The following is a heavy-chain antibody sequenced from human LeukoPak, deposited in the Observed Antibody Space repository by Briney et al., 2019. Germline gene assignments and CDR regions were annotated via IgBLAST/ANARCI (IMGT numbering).Heavy chain of an antibody. CDR2: INSGGSTT. D-gene: IGHD3-22*01. Sequence: GGSLRLSCAASGVTFSNYWMHWVRQAPGKGLVWVSRINSGGSTTNYVDSVKGRFTISRDNAKNSLYLQMNSLRAEDTAVYYCATYSSLNRREFQYWGQGTLLTVSS. J-gene: IGHJ1*01. V-gene: IGHV3-74*01. CDR3: ATYSSLNRREFQY. CDR1: GVTFSNYW.